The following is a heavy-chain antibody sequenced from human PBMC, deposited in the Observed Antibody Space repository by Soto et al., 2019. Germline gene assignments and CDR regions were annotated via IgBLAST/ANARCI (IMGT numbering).Heavy chain of an antibody. J-gene: IGHJ4*02. CDR1: GFTFSTYA. D-gene: IGHD4-17*01. V-gene: IGHV3-23*01. Sequence: EVQLLESGGGVVQPGGSLRLSCAGSGFTFSTYAISWVRQAPGKGLEWVSVISASGDTTYYADSLKDRFTISRDNSKSTLYLQMDSLRADDTAVYSCAKEGATVTIGAGFDYWGQGTLVTVSS. CDR2: ISASGDTT. CDR3: AKEGATVTIGAGFDY.